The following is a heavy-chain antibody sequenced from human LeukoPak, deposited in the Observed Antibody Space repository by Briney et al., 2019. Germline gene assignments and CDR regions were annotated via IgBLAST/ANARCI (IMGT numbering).Heavy chain of an antibody. CDR3: ARDRRKGGGFDY. Sequence: TSETLSLTCAVSGGSISSGGYSWSWIRQPPGKGLEWIGYIYHSGSTYYNPSLKSRVTISVDTSKNQFSLKLSSVTAADTAVYYCARDRRKGGGFDYWGQGTLVTVSS. CDR1: GGSISSGGYS. D-gene: IGHD3-16*01. CDR2: IYHSGST. V-gene: IGHV4-30-2*05. J-gene: IGHJ4*02.